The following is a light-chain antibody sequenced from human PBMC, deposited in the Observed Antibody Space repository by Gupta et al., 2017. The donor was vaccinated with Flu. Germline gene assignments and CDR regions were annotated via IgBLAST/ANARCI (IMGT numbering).Light chain of an antibody. V-gene: IGKV1-6*01. CDR3: LQDADYPRT. CDR2: AAS. J-gene: IGKJ1*01. Sequence: AIQMTQSPSSLSASVGDRVTISCRASQGIRRDLGWYQQKPGKAPKLLLYAASNLQRGVPSRFSGSATGTDFTLPINDLQPEAFATYYCLQDADYPRTFGQGTKVEI. CDR1: QGIRRD.